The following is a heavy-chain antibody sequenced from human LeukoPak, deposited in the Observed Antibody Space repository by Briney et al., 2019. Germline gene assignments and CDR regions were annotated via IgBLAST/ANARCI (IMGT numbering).Heavy chain of an antibody. J-gene: IGHJ4*02. D-gene: IGHD2-21*02. CDR1: GFTFSSYV. CDR3: AKDRLLNCRGDCYIFDY. CDR2: ISGSGDST. Sequence: GGSLRLSCVASGFTFSSYVMNWVRQTPGKGLAWVSSISGSGDSTFYADSVKGRFTISRDNSKNTLYLQLDGLRTEDTALYYCAKDRLLNCRGDCYIFDYWGQGTLVTVSS. V-gene: IGHV3-23*01.